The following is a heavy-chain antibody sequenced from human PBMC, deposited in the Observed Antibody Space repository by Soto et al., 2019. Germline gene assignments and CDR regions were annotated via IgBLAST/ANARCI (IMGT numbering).Heavy chain of an antibody. CDR1: GGTFSSYA. Sequence: GASVKVSCKASGGTFSSYAISWVRQAPGQGLEWMGWISAYNGNTNYAQKLQGRVTMTTDTSTSTAYMELRSLRSDDTAVYYCAREVITTGWFDPWGQGTLVTVSS. D-gene: IGHD3-22*01. V-gene: IGHV1-18*01. J-gene: IGHJ5*02. CDR3: AREVITTGWFDP. CDR2: ISAYNGNT.